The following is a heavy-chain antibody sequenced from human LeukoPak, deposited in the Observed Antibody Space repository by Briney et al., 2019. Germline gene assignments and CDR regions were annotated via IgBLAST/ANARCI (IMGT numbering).Heavy chain of an antibody. CDR3: ARDVTYYDYDV. V-gene: IGHV4-38-2*02. CDR1: GYSISSGFY. J-gene: IGHJ6*04. D-gene: IGHD3-3*01. Sequence: SETLSLTCAVSGYSISSGFYWGWIRQPPGKGLDWIGSMYHTGITHYNPSLKSRVTISIDTSKNQFSLRLSSVTAADTAVYYCARDVTYYDYDVWGKGTTVTVSS. CDR2: MYHTGIT.